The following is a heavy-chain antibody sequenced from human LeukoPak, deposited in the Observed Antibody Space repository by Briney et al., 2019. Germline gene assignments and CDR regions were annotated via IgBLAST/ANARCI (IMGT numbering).Heavy chain of an antibody. V-gene: IGHV3-15*01. CDR2: IKSKIDGGTT. D-gene: IGHD6-13*01. Sequence: PGGSLRLSCAVSGFTFKNAWMSGVPQAPGKGLEWVGRIKSKIDGGTTDYAAPVKGRFTISRDDSKNALGLQMNRLKTEDTAVYYCTTKPQQLVRGDDWGQGTLVTVSS. CDR1: GFTFKNAW. J-gene: IGHJ4*01. CDR3: TTKPQQLVRGDD.